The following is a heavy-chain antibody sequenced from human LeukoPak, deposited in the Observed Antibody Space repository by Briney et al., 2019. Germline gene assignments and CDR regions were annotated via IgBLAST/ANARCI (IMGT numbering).Heavy chain of an antibody. CDR3: ARFRGWYRGFDY. V-gene: IGHV3-13*01. CDR1: GFTFSSYD. CDR2: IGTAGDT. Sequence: TGGSLRLSCAASGFTFSSYDMHWVRQATGKGLEWVSAIGTAGDTYYPGSVKGRFTISRENAKNSLYLQMNSLRAGDTAVYYCARFRGWYRGFDYWGQGTLVTVSS. D-gene: IGHD6-19*01. J-gene: IGHJ4*02.